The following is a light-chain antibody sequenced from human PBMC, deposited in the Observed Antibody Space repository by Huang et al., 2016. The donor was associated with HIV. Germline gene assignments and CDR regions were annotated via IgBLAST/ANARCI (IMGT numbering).Light chain of an antibody. CDR1: QSIIYW. Sequence: DIQMTQSPSTLSASVGDRVTITCRASQSIIYWLAWYQQKPGKAPNLLIYKSSTLQSGVPSRFSGSGSGTEFTLTISSLQPDDFATYYCQQYNSYSWTFGQGTKVEIK. V-gene: IGKV1-5*03. J-gene: IGKJ1*01. CDR2: KSS. CDR3: QQYNSYSWT.